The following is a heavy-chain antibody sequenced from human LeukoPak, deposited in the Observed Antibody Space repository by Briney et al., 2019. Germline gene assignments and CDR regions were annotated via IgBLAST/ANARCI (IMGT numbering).Heavy chain of an antibody. V-gene: IGHV3-48*03. CDR3: TTLGYHLDS. CDR1: GFALSAYE. J-gene: IGHJ4*02. CDR2: ISGSDTTT. D-gene: IGHD3-22*01. Sequence: GGSLRLSCLASGFALSAYEMNWVRQAPGRGLEWVSYISGSDTTTYYADSVRGRFTIFRDNAKNSLYPQMNSLRAEDTALYYCTTLGYHLDSWGQGTLVTVSS.